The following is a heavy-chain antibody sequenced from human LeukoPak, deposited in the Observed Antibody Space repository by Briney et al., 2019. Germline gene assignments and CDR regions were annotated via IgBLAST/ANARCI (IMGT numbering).Heavy chain of an antibody. J-gene: IGHJ4*02. D-gene: IGHD6-13*01. V-gene: IGHV3-11*01. CDR1: GFTFSVYN. Sequence: GGSLRLSCAASGFTFSVYNMSWIRQAPGKGLEWVSYISSSGSTIYYAASVKGRFTISRDSAKNSLYLQMNSLRAEDTAVYDCARDLMGIAYCEAFYYWGQGTLVTVSS. CDR2: ISSSGSTI. CDR3: ARDLMGIAYCEAFYY.